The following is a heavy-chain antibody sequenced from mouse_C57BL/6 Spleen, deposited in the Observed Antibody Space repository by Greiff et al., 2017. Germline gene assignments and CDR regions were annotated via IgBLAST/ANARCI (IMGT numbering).Heavy chain of an antibody. Sequence: QVQLQQSGPELVKPGASVKISCKASGYAFSSSWMNWVKQRPGKGLEWIGRIYPGDGDTNYNGKFKGKATLTADESSSTAYMQLSSLTSEDSAVYCYARSARAYYAMDYWGQGTSVTVSS. CDR1: GYAFSSSW. J-gene: IGHJ4*01. CDR3: ARSARAYYAMDY. V-gene: IGHV1-82*01. CDR2: IYPGDGDT.